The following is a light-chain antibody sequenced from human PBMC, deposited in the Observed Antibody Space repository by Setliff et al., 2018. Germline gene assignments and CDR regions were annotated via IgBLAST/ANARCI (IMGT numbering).Light chain of an antibody. CDR1: DIGSNS. CDR3: QVWDSNNDQVI. CDR2: YDR. J-gene: IGLJ2*01. Sequence: SSELTQPPSLSVAPGQTAKISCGGDDIGSNSVHWYRQKPGQAPMLVIYYDRDRPSEIPERFSGSNSGNTATLTITRVEVGDEADYYCQVWDSNNDQVIFGGGTKVTVL. V-gene: IGLV3-21*01.